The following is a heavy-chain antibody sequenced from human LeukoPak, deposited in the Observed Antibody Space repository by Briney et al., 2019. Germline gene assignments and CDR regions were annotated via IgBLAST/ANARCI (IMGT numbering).Heavy chain of an antibody. V-gene: IGHV1-58*01. J-gene: IGHJ5*02. Sequence: SVKVSCKASGFTFTSSAVQWVRQARGQRLEWIGWIVVGCGNTNYAQKFQERVTITRDMSTSTAYMELSSLRSEDTAVYYCAADCSGGSCYPNWFDPWGQGTLVTVSS. CDR3: AADCSGGSCYPNWFDP. D-gene: IGHD2-15*01. CDR2: IVVGCGNT. CDR1: GFTFTSSA.